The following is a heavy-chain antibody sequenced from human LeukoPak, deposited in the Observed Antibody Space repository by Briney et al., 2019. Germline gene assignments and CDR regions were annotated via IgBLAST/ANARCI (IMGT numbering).Heavy chain of an antibody. CDR3: ARTTSLTASGYDY. J-gene: IGHJ4*02. D-gene: IGHD4-17*01. Sequence: ASVKVSCKTSGYTFTTYHINWVRQATGQGLEWLGWMNPYCGDRGYAQKFQGRLSITSDTSISTAYMELSSLRSDDTAVYFCARTTSLTASGYDYWGQGTLVTVSS. V-gene: IGHV1-8*03. CDR1: GYTFTTYH. CDR2: MNPYCGDR.